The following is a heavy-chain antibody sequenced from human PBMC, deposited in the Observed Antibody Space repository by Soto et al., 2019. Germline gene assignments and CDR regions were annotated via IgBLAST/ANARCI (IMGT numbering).Heavy chain of an antibody. CDR1: GFTFSTYA. CDR2: FSGSGGST. V-gene: IGHV3-23*01. Sequence: GGPLRFSCAASGFTFSTYAMGWVGQAPGRGLGGVSAFSGSGGSTYYADSVKGRFTFSRDNSKNTLYLQMNSLRAEDTAVYYCAKDGGKWRVGFDYWGQGTLVTVSS. D-gene: IGHD3-16*01. CDR3: AKDGGKWRVGFDY. J-gene: IGHJ4*02.